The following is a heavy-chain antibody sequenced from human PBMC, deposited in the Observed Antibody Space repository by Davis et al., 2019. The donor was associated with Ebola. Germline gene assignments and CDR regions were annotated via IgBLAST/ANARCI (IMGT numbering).Heavy chain of an antibody. CDR3: ARVSCAGGSCPLAH. D-gene: IGHD2-15*01. CDR2: IYFGDYDT. CDR1: GYSSPAYW. J-gene: IGHJ4*02. Sequence: GESLKISCKASGYSSPAYWIGWVRQLPGKGLEWMGIIYFGDYDTTYSPSFQGQVTISADKSINTAYLQWSSLKVSDSAIYYRARVSCAGGSCPLAHWGQGTLITVSS. V-gene: IGHV5-51*01.